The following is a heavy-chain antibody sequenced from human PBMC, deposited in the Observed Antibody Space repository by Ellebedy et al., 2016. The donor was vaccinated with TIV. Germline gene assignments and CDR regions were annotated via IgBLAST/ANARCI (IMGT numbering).Heavy chain of an antibody. J-gene: IGHJ4*02. CDR2: IFSNDEK. V-gene: IGHV2-26*01. D-gene: IGHD6-19*01. Sequence: SGPTLVXPTETLTLTCTVSGFSLSNARMGVSWIRQPPGKALEWLAHIFSNDEKSYSTSLKSRLTISKDTSKSQVVLTMTNMDPVDTATYYCARTASGSGWYVPHQIDYWGQGTLVTVSS. CDR3: ARTASGSGWYVPHQIDY. CDR1: GFSLSNARMG.